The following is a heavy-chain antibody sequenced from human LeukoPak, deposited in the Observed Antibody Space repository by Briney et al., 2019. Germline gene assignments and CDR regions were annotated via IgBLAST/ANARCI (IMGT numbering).Heavy chain of an antibody. CDR2: IYYSGTT. V-gene: IGHV4-61*01. CDR1: GGSVSSSNYY. J-gene: IGHJ3*02. CDR3: ARVWAAGDAFDI. D-gene: IGHD6-25*01. Sequence: PSEALSLTCSVSGGSVSSSNYYWSWIRQPPGKALDWVGYIYYSGTTKYNPSLKSRVTISVDTSKNQFSLRLNSVTAADTAVYYCARVWAAGDAFDIWGQGTVVTVSS.